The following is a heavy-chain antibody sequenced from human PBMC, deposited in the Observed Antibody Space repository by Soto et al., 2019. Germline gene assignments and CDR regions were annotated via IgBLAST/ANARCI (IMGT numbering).Heavy chain of an antibody. Sequence: EVQLVESGGGLVQPGGSLRLSCSSSGFTFSSHSMNWVRQAPGKGLEWVARIDSSGNSIYYADSVKGRFAVSRDNANSSLILPMNSLRDEDTAVYYCARLQLVDWFFINIDLYRMDVWGQGTTVVVSS. V-gene: IGHV3-48*02. CDR1: GFTFSSHS. CDR3: ARLQLVDWFFINIDLYRMDV. D-gene: IGHD6-13*01. CDR2: IDSSGNSI. J-gene: IGHJ6*02.